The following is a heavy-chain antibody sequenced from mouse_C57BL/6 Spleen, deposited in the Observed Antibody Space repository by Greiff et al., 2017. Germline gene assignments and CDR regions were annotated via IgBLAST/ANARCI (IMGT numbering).Heavy chain of an antibody. Sequence: QVQLQQSGAELVKPGASVKMSCKASGYTFTSYWMPWVKQRPGQGLEWIGDIYPGSGSTNYNEKFKSKATLTVDTSSSTAYMQLSSLTSEDSAVYYCARTGGCVDYALGCWGQGTTVTVAS. CDR2: IYPGSGST. V-gene: IGHV1-55*01. J-gene: IGHJ4*01. CDR1: GYTFTSYW. D-gene: IGHD1-1*02. CDR3: ARTGGCVDYALGC.